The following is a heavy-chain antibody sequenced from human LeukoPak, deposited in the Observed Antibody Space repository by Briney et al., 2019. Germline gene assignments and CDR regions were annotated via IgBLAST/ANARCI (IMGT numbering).Heavy chain of an antibody. CDR3: ARAPYDSSGYSDY. J-gene: IGHJ4*02. Sequence: ASVKVSCKASGYTFTSYDINWVRQATGQGLEWMGWMNPNSGNTGYAQKFQGRVTMTTDTSTSTAYMELRSLRSDDTAVYYCARAPYDSSGYSDYWGQGTLVTVSS. CDR1: GYTFTSYD. V-gene: IGHV1-8*01. CDR2: MNPNSGNT. D-gene: IGHD3-22*01.